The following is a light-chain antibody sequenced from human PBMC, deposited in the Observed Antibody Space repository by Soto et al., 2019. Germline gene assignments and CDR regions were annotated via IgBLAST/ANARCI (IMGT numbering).Light chain of an antibody. CDR1: LSRRQRSRKTY. CDR2: EVS. CDR3: VERRT. V-gene: IGKV2D-29*01. Sequence: EIVMTQTPLSLSVTPGQPASISCKSSLSRRQRSRKTYLYWYLQKPGQAPQLLIYEVSNRFCGVPDRFSGRGSGTDFTLKISRVEGEEVGVYYCVERRTFGQGSKVE. J-gene: IGKJ1*01.